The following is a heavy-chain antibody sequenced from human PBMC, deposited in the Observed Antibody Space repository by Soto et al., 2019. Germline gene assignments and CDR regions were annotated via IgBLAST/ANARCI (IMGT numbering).Heavy chain of an antibody. D-gene: IGHD2-2*01. Sequence: PSETLSLTCTVSGGSISSSSYYWGWIRQPPGKGLEWIGSIYYSGSTYYNPSLKSRVTISVDTSKNQFSLKLSSVTAADTAVYYCARESARDIVVVPDLYWGQGTLVTVSS. J-gene: IGHJ4*02. CDR3: ARESARDIVVVPDLY. CDR1: GGSISSSSYY. CDR2: IYYSGST. V-gene: IGHV4-39*02.